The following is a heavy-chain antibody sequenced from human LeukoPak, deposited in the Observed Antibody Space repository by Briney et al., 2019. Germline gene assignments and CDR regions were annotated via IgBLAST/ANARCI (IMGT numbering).Heavy chain of an antibody. CDR3: ARGRFMYYDFWSGPDAFDI. V-gene: IGHV1-8*01. D-gene: IGHD3-3*01. J-gene: IGHJ3*02. CDR1: GYTFTSYD. CDR2: MNPNSGNT. Sequence: ASVKVSCKASGYTFTSYDINWVRQATGQGLEWIGWMNPNSGNTGYAQKFQGRVTMTRNTSISTAYMELSSLRSEDTAVYYCARGRFMYYDFWSGPDAFDIWGQGTMVTVSS.